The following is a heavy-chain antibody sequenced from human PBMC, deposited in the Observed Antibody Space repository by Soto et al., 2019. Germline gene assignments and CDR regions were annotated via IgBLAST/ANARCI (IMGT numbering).Heavy chain of an antibody. CDR3: SKDRIVMIRGVMNYYGMDV. D-gene: IGHD3-10*01. Sequence: QVQLVESGGGVVQPERSLRLSCAASGFTFSNYGMHWVRQAPGKGLEWVAFIIYDGSDKCFADSVKGRITISRDNTKNTLELQMNSLRAEDTAVYYCSKDRIVMIRGVMNYYGMDVWGQGTTVTVSS. CDR1: GFTFSNYG. J-gene: IGHJ6*02. CDR2: IIYDGSDK. V-gene: IGHV3-30*18.